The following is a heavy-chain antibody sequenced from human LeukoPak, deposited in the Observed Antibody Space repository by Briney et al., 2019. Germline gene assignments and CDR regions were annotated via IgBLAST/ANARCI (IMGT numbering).Heavy chain of an antibody. CDR3: TANHYGLGDYYYYYYMDV. J-gene: IGHJ6*03. CDR1: GFTFSSYS. Sequence: GGSLRLSCAASGFTFSSYSMNWVRQAPGKGLEWVSSISSSSSYIYYADSVKGRFTISRDNAKNSLYLQMNSLKTEDTAVYYCTANHYGLGDYYYYYYMDVWGKGTTVTVSS. CDR2: ISSSSSYI. D-gene: IGHD4-17*01. V-gene: IGHV3-21*03.